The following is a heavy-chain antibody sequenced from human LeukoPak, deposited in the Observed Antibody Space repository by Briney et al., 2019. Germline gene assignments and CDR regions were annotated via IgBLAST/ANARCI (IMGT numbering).Heavy chain of an antibody. J-gene: IGHJ5*02. Sequence: ASVMVSCRASGYTFTSYGISWVRRAPGQGLEWMGWISAYNGNTNYAQKLQGRVTMTTDTSTSTAYMELRSLRSDDTAVYYCARDLYYYDSSGYLIWFDPWGQGTLVTVSS. V-gene: IGHV1-18*01. D-gene: IGHD3-22*01. CDR3: ARDLYYYDSSGYLIWFDP. CDR1: GYTFTSYG. CDR2: ISAYNGNT.